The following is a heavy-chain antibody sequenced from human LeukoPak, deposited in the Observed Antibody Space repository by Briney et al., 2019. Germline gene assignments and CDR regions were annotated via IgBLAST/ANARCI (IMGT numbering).Heavy chain of an antibody. Sequence: SETLSLTCTVSGGSISSGGYYWSWIRQPPGKGLEWIGYIYHSGSTNYNPSLKSRVTISVDTSKNQFSLKLSSATAADTAVYYCARHMYTSSWTNFDYWGQGTLVTVSS. CDR1: GGSISSGGYY. D-gene: IGHD6-13*01. CDR2: IYHSGST. J-gene: IGHJ4*02. V-gene: IGHV4-61*08. CDR3: ARHMYTSSWTNFDY.